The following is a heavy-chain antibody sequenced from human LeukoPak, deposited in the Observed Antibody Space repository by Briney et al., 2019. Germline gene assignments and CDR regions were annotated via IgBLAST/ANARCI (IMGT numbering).Heavy chain of an antibody. CDR3: ARGQGGSGYFDY. CDR2: INHSGST. CDR1: GGSISSSSYY. V-gene: IGHV4-39*07. Sequence: KPSETLSLTCTVSGGSISSSSYYWSWIRQPPGKGLEWIGEINHSGSTNYNPSLKSRVTISVDTSKNQFSLKLSSVTAADTAVYYCARGQGGSGYFDYWGQGTLVTVSS. J-gene: IGHJ4*02. D-gene: IGHD3-22*01.